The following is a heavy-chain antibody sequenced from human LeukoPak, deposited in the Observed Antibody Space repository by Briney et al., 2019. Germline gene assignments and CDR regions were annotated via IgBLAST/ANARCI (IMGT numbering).Heavy chain of an antibody. Sequence: ASVKVSCKASGYTFTGYYMHWVRQAPGQGLEWMGWINPNSGGTNYAQKFQGWVTMTRDTSISTAYMELSRLRSDDTAVYYCAREYSSSSGLDASDIWGQGTMVTVSS. J-gene: IGHJ3*02. D-gene: IGHD6-6*01. V-gene: IGHV1-2*04. CDR3: AREYSSSSGLDASDI. CDR1: GYTFTGYY. CDR2: INPNSGGT.